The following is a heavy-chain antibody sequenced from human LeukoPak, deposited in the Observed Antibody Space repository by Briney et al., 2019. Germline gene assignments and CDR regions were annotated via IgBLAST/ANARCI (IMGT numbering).Heavy chain of an antibody. J-gene: IGHJ4*02. CDR2: ISSSGSTI. Sequence: LSLTCTVPGGSISSYYMSWIRQAPGKGLEWVSYISSSGSTIYYADSVKGRFTISRDNAKNSLYLQMNSLRAEDTAVYYCATLGGWLQFPEDYWGQGTLVTVSS. V-gene: IGHV3-11*01. D-gene: IGHD5-24*01. CDR1: GGSISSYY. CDR3: ATLGGWLQFPEDY.